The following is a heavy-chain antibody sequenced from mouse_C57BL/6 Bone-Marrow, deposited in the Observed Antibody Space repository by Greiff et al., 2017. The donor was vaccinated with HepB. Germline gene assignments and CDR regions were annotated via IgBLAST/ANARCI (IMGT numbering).Heavy chain of an antibody. Sequence: EVQLQESGAELVRPGASVKLSCTASGFNIKDDYMPWVKQRPEQGLEWIGWIDPENGDTEYASKFQGKATITADTSSNTAYLQLSSLTSEDTAVYYCTTYYGSSYGYFDVWGTGTTVTVSS. CDR2: IDPENGDT. V-gene: IGHV14-4*01. D-gene: IGHD1-1*01. CDR3: TTYYGSSYGYFDV. J-gene: IGHJ1*03. CDR1: GFNIKDDY.